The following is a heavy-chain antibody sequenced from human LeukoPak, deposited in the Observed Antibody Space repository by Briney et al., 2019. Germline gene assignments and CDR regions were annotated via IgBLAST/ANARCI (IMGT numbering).Heavy chain of an antibody. CDR3: ARDGVVVAGTRRAFDI. V-gene: IGHV3-30*04. CDR1: GFTFSSYA. D-gene: IGHD6-19*01. J-gene: IGHJ3*02. CDR2: ISDDRSNK. Sequence: PGGSLRLSCAASGFTFSSYAMHWVRQAPGKGLEWMAVISDDRSNKYYADSVKGRFTISRDNAKNSLYLQMNSLRGEDTAVYYCARDGVVVAGTRRAFDIWGQGTMVTVSS.